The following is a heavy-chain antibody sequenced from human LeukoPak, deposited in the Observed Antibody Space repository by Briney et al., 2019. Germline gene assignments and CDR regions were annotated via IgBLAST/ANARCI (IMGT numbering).Heavy chain of an antibody. V-gene: IGHV3-30-3*01. CDR2: ISNDGNKK. D-gene: IGHD1-26*01. CDR1: GFTFSTYA. J-gene: IGHJ4*02. Sequence: GRSLRLSCAASGFTFSTYAMQWVRQAPGKGLEWVAVISNDGNKKYNEDSVKGRFTISRDNSKNTLYLQMNSLRVEDTAVYYCARDGGVGAPGTFDYWGQGTLVTVSS. CDR3: ARDGGVGAPGTFDY.